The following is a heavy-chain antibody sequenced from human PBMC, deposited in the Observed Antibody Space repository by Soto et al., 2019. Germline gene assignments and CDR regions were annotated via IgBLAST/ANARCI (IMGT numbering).Heavy chain of an antibody. Sequence: EVQLVESGGGLVQPGGSLRLACAASGFTFSSYSMNWVRQAPGKGLELVSYISSSSSTIYYADSVTGRFTISRDNAKNSLYLQMHSLRDEDAAVYYCARGHGDYLSYYYYYGMDVCGQGTTVTVSS. J-gene: IGHJ6*02. CDR2: ISSSSSTI. D-gene: IGHD4-17*01. V-gene: IGHV3-48*02. CDR3: ARGHGDYLSYYYYYGMDV. CDR1: GFTFSSYS.